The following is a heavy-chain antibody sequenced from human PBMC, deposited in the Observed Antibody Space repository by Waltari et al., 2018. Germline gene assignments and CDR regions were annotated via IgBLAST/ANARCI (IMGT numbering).Heavy chain of an antibody. CDR2: INHSGSR. CDR1: GGSFRGYY. CDR3: ARRPGIAPAGTKGYFDN. Sequence: QVQLEQWGAGLLKPSETLSLTCAVYGGSFRGYYWSWVRQSPGTGLEWIGQINHSGSRNYNPFLESRVTISADTSKNQFSLNLRSVTAADTAIYYCARRPGIAPAGTKGYFDNWGQGILVTVSS. J-gene: IGHJ4*02. V-gene: IGHV4-34*02. D-gene: IGHD6-13*01.